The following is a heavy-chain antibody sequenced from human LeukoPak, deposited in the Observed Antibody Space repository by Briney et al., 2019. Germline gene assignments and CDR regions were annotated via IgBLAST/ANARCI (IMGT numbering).Heavy chain of an antibody. D-gene: IGHD1-26*01. J-gene: IGHJ3*02. CDR2: IDYSGST. CDR3: ARDRRRDRLHAFDI. Sequence: PSETLSLTCTVSGGTISRHYWGWIRQPPGKRLEWIAYIDYSGSTNYNPSLMSRLTISLDASNNQFSLKLSSVTAADTALYYCARDRRRDRLHAFDIWGQGTMVTVSS. V-gene: IGHV4-59*11. CDR1: GGTISRHY.